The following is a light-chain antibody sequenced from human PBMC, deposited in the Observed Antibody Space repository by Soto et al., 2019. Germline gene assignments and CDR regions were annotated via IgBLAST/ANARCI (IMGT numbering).Light chain of an antibody. CDR2: DNN. Sequence: QSVVTQPPSVSAAPGQTVTISCSGSTSNIGNNYVSWYQQLPGTAPKLLIYDNNNRPSGIPDRFSASKSGTSASLRITGLHSGDEADYYCATWDSSLSAAFFGGGTKLTVL. CDR3: ATWDSSLSAAF. J-gene: IGLJ2*01. CDR1: TSNIGNNY. V-gene: IGLV1-51*01.